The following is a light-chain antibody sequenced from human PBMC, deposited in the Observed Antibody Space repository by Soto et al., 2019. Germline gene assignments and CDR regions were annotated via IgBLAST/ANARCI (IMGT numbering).Light chain of an antibody. CDR1: SSDVGGYNY. CDR2: DVS. Sequence: QSALTQPASVSGSPGQSITISCTGTSSDVGGYNYVSWYQQHPGKVPKLMIYDVSNRPSGVSNRSSASKSGNTASLTISGLQAEDEADYYCSSYTSSSSLVFGGGTKLTVL. V-gene: IGLV2-14*01. J-gene: IGLJ2*01. CDR3: SSYTSSSSLV.